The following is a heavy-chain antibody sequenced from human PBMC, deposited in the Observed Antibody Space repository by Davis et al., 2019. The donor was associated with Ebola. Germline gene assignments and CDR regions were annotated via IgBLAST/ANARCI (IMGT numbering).Heavy chain of an antibody. CDR1: RYTFISYG. D-gene: IGHD4-23*01. Sequence: ASVTVSCMASRYTFISYGLSWVRPPPGQGLEWMGWISAYNGKTNYAHKLQGRVTLTKDASTSTASMELRSLRSDDTAVYYCARDDKGGRWSWFDPWGQGTLVTVSA. V-gene: IGHV1-18*01. J-gene: IGHJ5*02. CDR3: ARDDKGGRWSWFDP. CDR2: ISAYNGKT.